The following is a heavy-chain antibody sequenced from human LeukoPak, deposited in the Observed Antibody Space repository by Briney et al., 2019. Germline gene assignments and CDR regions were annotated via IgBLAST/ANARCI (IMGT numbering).Heavy chain of an antibody. D-gene: IGHD6-19*01. CDR3: ARDPGSGWWGGFDL. CDR2: IKQDGSEK. Sequence: GGSLRLSCAASGFNFDHYWMTWVRQAPGKGLEWVANIKQDGSEKAYLDSMKGRFTISRDNSRDSLYLQMNSLRPEDTAVYYCARDPGSGWWGGFDLWGQGTLVTVSS. CDR1: GFNFDHYW. V-gene: IGHV3-7*04. J-gene: IGHJ5*02.